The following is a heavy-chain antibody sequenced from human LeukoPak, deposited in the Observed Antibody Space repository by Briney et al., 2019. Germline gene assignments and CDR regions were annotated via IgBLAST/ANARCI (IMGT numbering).Heavy chain of an antibody. D-gene: IGHD2-15*01. CDR1: GFTFSSYT. J-gene: IGHJ4*02. V-gene: IGHV3-30-3*01. Sequence: GGSLRLSCAASGFTFSSYTMHWVRQAPGKGLEWVAVISYDGSNKYYADSVKGRFTISRDNSENTLYLQMNSLRAEDTAVYYCARGGIVVLAVLDYWGQGTLVTVSS. CDR2: ISYDGSNK. CDR3: ARGGIVVLAVLDY.